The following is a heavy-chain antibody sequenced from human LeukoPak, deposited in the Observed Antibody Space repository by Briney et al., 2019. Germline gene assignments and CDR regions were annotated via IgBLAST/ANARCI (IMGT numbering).Heavy chain of an antibody. CDR1: GYTFTGYY. Sequence: ASVKVSCKASGYTFTGYYMRWVRQAPGQGLEWMAWINPNSGGTYYAQNFHDRITMTRDTSISTAYMELSRLRSDDTAIYYCARANALYCSSTSCLFDYWGQGTLVTVSS. J-gene: IGHJ4*02. D-gene: IGHD2-2*01. CDR2: INPNSGGT. CDR3: ARANALYCSSTSCLFDY. V-gene: IGHV1-2*02.